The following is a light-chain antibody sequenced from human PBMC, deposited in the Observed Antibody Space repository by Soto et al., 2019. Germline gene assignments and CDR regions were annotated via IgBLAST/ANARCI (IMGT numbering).Light chain of an antibody. Sequence: QSALTQPPSASGSPGQSVTISCTGTSSDVGAYNYVSWYQQHPGKAPQLMIYEVSKRPSGVPDRFSGSKSGNTASLTVSGLQAEDEADYYCSSYAGSNNWVFGGGTQLTVL. V-gene: IGLV2-8*01. CDR2: EVS. J-gene: IGLJ3*02. CDR3: SSYAGSNNWV. CDR1: SSDVGAYNY.